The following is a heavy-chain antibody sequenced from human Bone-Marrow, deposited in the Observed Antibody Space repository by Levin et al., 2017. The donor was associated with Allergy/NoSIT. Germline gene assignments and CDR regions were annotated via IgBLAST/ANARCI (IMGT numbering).Heavy chain of an antibody. CDR2: IFNSGIT. V-gene: IGHV4-39*07. J-gene: IGHJ4*02. CDR1: GASVTNPSFY. Sequence: PSETLSLSCSVSGASVTNPSFYWAWVRQPPGGGLEFIGRIFNSGITGYAPSLGSRVTMSLDPSRNQFSLRLTSLTAADTAVYFCARVDSIARADYFDSWGLGILVTVSS. D-gene: IGHD3-9*01. CDR3: ARVDSIARADYFDS.